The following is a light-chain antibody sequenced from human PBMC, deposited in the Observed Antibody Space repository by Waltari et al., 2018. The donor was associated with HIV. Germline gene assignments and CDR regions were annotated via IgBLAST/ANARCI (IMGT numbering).Light chain of an antibody. Sequence: IVMTQTPLFLPVTPGETASISCRSSRSLFNSDDDNTYVDWYLQKPGQSPQLLVVTLPYRASGVPDSFSGSGSGSEFTLKISRVEAGDVGVYYCMQRVDFPITFGQGTRLDI. CDR1: RSLFNSDDDNTY. J-gene: IGKJ5*01. CDR3: MQRVDFPIT. V-gene: IGKV2-40*01. CDR2: TLP.